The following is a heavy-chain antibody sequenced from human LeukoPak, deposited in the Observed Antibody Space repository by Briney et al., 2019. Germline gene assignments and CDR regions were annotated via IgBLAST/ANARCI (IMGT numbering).Heavy chain of an antibody. J-gene: IGHJ4*02. CDR2: IKQDGSEK. Sequence: GGSPRLSCAASGFTFSSYWMSWVRQAPGKGLEWVANIKQDGSEKYYVDSVKGRFTISRDNAKNSLYLQMNSLRAEDTAVYYCASQPIAAAGSRGDYWGQGTLVTVSS. D-gene: IGHD6-13*01. V-gene: IGHV3-7*03. CDR1: GFTFSSYW. CDR3: ASQPIAAAGSRGDY.